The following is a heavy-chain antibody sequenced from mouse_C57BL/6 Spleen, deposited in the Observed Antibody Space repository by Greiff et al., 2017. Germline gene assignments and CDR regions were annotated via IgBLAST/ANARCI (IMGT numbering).Heavy chain of an antibody. J-gene: IGHJ2*01. CDR3: ARSAHYYGSSWDFDY. Sequence: VQLQQPGTELVKPGASVKLSCKASGYTFTSYWMHWVKQRPGQGLEWIGNINPSNGGTNYNEKFKSKATLTVDKSSSTAYMQLRSLTSEDSAVYYCARSAHYYGSSWDFDYWGQGTTLTVSA. CDR2: INPSNGGT. D-gene: IGHD1-1*01. V-gene: IGHV1-53*01. CDR1: GYTFTSYW.